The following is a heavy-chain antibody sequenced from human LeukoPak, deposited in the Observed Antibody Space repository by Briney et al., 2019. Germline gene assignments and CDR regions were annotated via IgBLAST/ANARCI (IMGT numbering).Heavy chain of an antibody. Sequence: SETLSLTCTVSSGSISIDSWSWIRQPPGKGLEWIGYIYYNGSANYNPSLKSRVTISLDSSKNNFSLKLSSVTAAGTAMYYCARLLHDYTRPYAFDIWGQGTTVTVSS. CDR1: SGSISIDS. CDR2: IYYNGSA. V-gene: IGHV4-59*08. CDR3: ARLLHDYTRPYAFDI. J-gene: IGHJ3*02. D-gene: IGHD4-4*01.